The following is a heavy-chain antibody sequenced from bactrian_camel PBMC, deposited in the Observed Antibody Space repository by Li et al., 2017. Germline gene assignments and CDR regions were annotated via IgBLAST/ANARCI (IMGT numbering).Heavy chain of an antibody. Sequence: QLVEFGGGSVQSGGSLRLSCVASEYTGDMNWMAWFRQAPGKEREGVAAINRGGRVTDYVDSVKGRSAISQDVAKNTVYLQMNSLKPEDTAMYYCAAGKPSMSRLLQRNDYAHWGRGTQVTVS. CDR1: EYTGDMNW. V-gene: IGHV3S25*01. CDR2: INRGGRVT. J-gene: IGHJ4*01. CDR3: AAGKPSMSRLLQRNDYAH. D-gene: IGHD4*01.